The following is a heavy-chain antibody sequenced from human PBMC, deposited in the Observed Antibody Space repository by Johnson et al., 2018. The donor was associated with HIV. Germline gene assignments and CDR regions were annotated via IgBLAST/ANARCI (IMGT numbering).Heavy chain of an antibody. Sequence: VQLVESGGGLVQPGGSLRLSCAASGFTVSSNYMSWVRQAPGKGLEWVSVIYSGDSTYYADSVKGRLIISRDNSKHTLYLQMNSLRAEDTAVYYCARDGTSRGGAFDIWGQGTMVTVSS. V-gene: IGHV3-66*01. CDR3: ARDGTSRGGAFDI. D-gene: IGHD6-13*01. CDR1: GFTVSSNY. CDR2: IYSGDST. J-gene: IGHJ3*02.